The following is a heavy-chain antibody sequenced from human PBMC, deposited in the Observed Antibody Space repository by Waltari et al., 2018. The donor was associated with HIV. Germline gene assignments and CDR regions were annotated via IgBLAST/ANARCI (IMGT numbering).Heavy chain of an antibody. CDR2: ISYNSGSV. J-gene: IGHJ3*01. CDR1: GIAIDDYA. V-gene: IGHV3-9*01. Sequence: EVQLVDSGGGLVQPGSSLRLSCAGSGIAIDDYAMHWVRQRPGKGLEWVSAISYNSGSVAYADSVRGRFTVSRDNSKNSVYLQMDSLRPEDTAFYFCAKDHGGYWRRDDIYFDVWGRGTKVTVSS. D-gene: IGHD3-22*01. CDR3: AKDHGGYWRRDDIYFDV.